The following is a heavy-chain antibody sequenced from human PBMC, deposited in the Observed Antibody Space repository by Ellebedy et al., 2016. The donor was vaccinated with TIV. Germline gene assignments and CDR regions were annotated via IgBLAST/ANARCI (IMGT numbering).Heavy chain of an antibody. CDR1: GGTFSSYA. J-gene: IGHJ4*02. D-gene: IGHD4-23*01. CDR2: IIPIFGTA. CDR3: ARVTVAGYYFDY. V-gene: IGHV1-69*13. Sequence: SVKVSXXASGGTFSSYAISWVRQAPGQGLEWMGGIIPIFGTANYAQKFQGRVTITADESTSTAYMELSSLRSEDTAVYYCARVTVAGYYFDYWGQGTLVTVSS.